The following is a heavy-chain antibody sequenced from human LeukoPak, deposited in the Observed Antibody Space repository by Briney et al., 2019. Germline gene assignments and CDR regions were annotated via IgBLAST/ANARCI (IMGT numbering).Heavy chain of an antibody. CDR2: ISGSADTT. V-gene: IGHV3-23*01. Sequence: GGSLRLSCAASGFTFSSYWMNWVRQAPGKGLEWVSSISGSADTTYYADSVKGRFTLSRDNSKNMLYLQMNSLRAEDTALYFCAKDLFSGYSGTYYYFDYWGQGTLVTVSS. CDR3: AKDLFSGYSGTYYYFDY. J-gene: IGHJ4*02. CDR1: GFTFSSYW. D-gene: IGHD1-26*01.